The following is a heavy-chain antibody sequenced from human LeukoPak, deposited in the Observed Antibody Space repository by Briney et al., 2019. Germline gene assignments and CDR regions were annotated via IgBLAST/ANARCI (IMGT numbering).Heavy chain of an antibody. J-gene: IGHJ4*02. D-gene: IGHD1-26*01. CDR1: GFTFSSYS. CDR2: ITASGTAV. V-gene: IGHV3-48*02. CDR3: ASSGSYRFDY. Sequence: GGSLRLSCAASGFTFSSYSMNWVRQAPGKGLEWVSHITASGTAVFYADSVKGRFTISRDNAKNSLYLQMNSLRDEDTAVSYCASSGSYRFDYWGQGTLVTVSS.